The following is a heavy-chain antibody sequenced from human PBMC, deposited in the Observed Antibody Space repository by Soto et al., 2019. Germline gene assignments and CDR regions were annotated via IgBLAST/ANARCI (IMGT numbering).Heavy chain of an antibody. Sequence: GGSLRLSCAASGFTFSSYAMHWVRQAPGKGLEWVAVISYDGSNKYYADSVKGRFTISRDNSKNTLYLQMNSLRAEDTAVYYCARTHTVVQPRDYYYGMDVWGQGTTVTVSS. CDR3: ARTHTVVQPRDYYYGMDV. CDR2: ISYDGSNK. J-gene: IGHJ6*02. V-gene: IGHV3-30-3*01. CDR1: GFTFSSYA. D-gene: IGHD4-17*01.